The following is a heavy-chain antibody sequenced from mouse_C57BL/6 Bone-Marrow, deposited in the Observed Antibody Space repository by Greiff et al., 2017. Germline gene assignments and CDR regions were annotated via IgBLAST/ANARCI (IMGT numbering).Heavy chain of an antibody. V-gene: IGHV5-9-1*02. J-gene: IGHJ3*01. Sequence: EVKLMESGEGLVKPGGSLKLSCAASGFTFSSYAMSWVRQTPEKRLEWVAYISSGGDYIYYADTVKGRFTISRDNARNTLYLQMSSLKSEDTAMYYCTRGSYYGNSPWFAYWGQGTLVTVSA. CDR2: ISSGGDYI. CDR3: TRGSYYGNSPWFAY. D-gene: IGHD2-10*01. CDR1: GFTFSSYA.